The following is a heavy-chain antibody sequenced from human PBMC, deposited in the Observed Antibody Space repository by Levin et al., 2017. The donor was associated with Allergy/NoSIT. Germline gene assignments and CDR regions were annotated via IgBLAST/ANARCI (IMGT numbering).Heavy chain of an antibody. J-gene: IGHJ4*02. CDR2: ITSSGTNA. V-gene: IGHV3-23*01. Sequence: GGSLRLSCAASGFAFSSCTMTWVRQAPGKGLEWLSTITSSGTNAYYADTVKGRFTISRDNSKNTVFLKMNSLSAEDTAVYFCARDKGPSSSWYYFDYWGQGTLVTVSS. D-gene: IGHD6-13*01. CDR3: ARDKGPSSSWYYFDY. CDR1: GFAFSSCT.